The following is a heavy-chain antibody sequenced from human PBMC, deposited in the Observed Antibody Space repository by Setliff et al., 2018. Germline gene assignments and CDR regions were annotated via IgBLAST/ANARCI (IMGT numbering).Heavy chain of an antibody. CDR1: GGSVSSTSHY. J-gene: IGHJ6*02. D-gene: IGHD5-18*01. CDR2: VYYSGYT. Sequence: SETLSLTCNVSGGSVSSTSHYWGWIRQPPGKGMEWIGSVYYSGYTYYNPSLQSRVTISVDTSKNQFALNLRSVTAADAAVYYCVRDRTAYSYGLDVWGQGTTVTVS. CDR3: VRDRTAYSYGLDV. V-gene: IGHV4-39*06.